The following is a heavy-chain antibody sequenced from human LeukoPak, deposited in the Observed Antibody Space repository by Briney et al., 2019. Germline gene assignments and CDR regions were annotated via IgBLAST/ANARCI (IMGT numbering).Heavy chain of an antibody. V-gene: IGHV3-7*01. CDR3: ARDRYCSSTSCYPDYYYYYMDV. CDR2: IKQDGSEK. D-gene: IGHD2-2*01. J-gene: IGHJ6*03. Sequence: PGGSLRLSCAASGSTFSSYWMSWVRQAPGKGLEWVANIKQDGSEKYYVDSVKGRFTISRDNAKNSLYLQMNSLRAEDTAVYYCARDRYCSSTSCYPDYYYYYMDVWGKGTTVTVSS. CDR1: GSTFSSYW.